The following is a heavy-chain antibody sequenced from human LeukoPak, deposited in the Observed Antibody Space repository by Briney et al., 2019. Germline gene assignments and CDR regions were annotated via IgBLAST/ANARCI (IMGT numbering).Heavy chain of an antibody. D-gene: IGHD6-13*01. V-gene: IGHV1-69*13. Sequence: SVKVSCKASGGTFSSYAISWVRQAPGQGLERMGGIIPIFGTANYAQKFQGRVTITADESTSTAYMELSSLRSEDTAVYYCARGRIAAAGPHYYYYMDVWGKGTTVTVSS. CDR3: ARGRIAAAGPHYYYYMDV. CDR1: GGTFSSYA. J-gene: IGHJ6*03. CDR2: IIPIFGTA.